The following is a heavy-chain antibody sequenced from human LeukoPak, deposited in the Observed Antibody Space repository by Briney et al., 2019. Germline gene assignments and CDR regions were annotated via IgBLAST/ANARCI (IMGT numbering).Heavy chain of an antibody. CDR1: GFTSSSYA. Sequence: GGSLRLSCAASGFTSSSYAMSWVRQAPGKGLEWVSSIGGNGGSANYADPVRGRFTISRHNSKNTLYLQMNSLRAEDTALYYCAKEGRSGWSRYFQQWGQGTLVSVSS. V-gene: IGHV3-23*01. CDR3: AKEGRSGWSRYFQQ. D-gene: IGHD6-19*01. J-gene: IGHJ1*01. CDR2: IGGNGGSA.